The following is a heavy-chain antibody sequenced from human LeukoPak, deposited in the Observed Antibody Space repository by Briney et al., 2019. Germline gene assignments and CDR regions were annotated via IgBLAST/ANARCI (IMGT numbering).Heavy chain of an antibody. J-gene: IGHJ4*02. D-gene: IGHD1-14*01. V-gene: IGHV3-30-3*01. CDR3: AGDRRFHGNYFDY. CDR2: ISYDGSNK. CDR1: GFTFSSYA. Sequence: GGSLRLSCAASGFTFSSYAMHWVRQAPGKGLEWVAVISYDGSNKYYADSVKGRFTISRDNSKNTLYLQMNSLRAEDTAVYYCAGDRRFHGNYFDYWGQGTLVTVSS.